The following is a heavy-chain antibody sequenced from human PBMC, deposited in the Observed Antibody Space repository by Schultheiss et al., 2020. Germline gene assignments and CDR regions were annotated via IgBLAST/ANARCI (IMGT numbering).Heavy chain of an antibody. Sequence: GGSLRLSCATSGFSFSNYAMNWVRQAPGKGLEWVSGISGSGDNTYYADSVKGRFTISRDNSKNILYLQMGSLGVEDTAMYYCSKEQYSSGWHGWFDPWGQGTLVTVSS. CDR3: SKEQYSSGWHGWFDP. V-gene: IGHV3-23*01. J-gene: IGHJ5*02. D-gene: IGHD6-19*01. CDR2: ISGSGDNT. CDR1: GFSFSNYA.